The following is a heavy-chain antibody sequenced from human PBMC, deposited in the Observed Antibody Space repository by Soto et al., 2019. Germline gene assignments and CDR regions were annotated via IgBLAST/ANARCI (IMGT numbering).Heavy chain of an antibody. CDR3: ARAYIVLAIPLDY. Sequence: GGSLRLSCAASGFTFSSYAMHWVRQAPGKGLEWVAVISYDGSNKYYADSVKGRFTISRDNSKNTLYLQMNSLRAEDTAVYYCARAYIVLAIPLDYWGQATLVTVSS. D-gene: IGHD3-3*02. J-gene: IGHJ4*02. CDR2: ISYDGSNK. CDR1: GFTFSSYA. V-gene: IGHV3-30-3*01.